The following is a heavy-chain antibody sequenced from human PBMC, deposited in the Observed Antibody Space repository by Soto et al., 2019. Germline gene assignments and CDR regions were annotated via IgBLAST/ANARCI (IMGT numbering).Heavy chain of an antibody. J-gene: IGHJ4*02. CDR2: IYYSGST. V-gene: IGHV4-59*08. CDR3: ARPIFPYSTGWYYFYY. Sequence: SETLSLTCTVSGGSISSYYWSWIRQPPGKGTEWIGFIYYSGSTNYHPSLKSRVTISVDTSKNQCSLKLSSVTAADTAVYYCARPIFPYSTGWYYFYYRGQRAPVPVSS. D-gene: IGHD6-19*01. CDR1: GGSISSYY.